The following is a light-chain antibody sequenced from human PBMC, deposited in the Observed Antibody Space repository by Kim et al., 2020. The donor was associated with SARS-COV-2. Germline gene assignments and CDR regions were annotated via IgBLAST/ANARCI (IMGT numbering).Light chain of an antibody. J-gene: IGKJ1*01. CDR1: QSVTSNF. Sequence: EIVLTQSPGTLSLSPGERATLSCRAGQSVTSNFLAWYQQKPGQAPRLLIYGASSRATDIPDRFSGSGSGTDFTLTISRLEPEDFVVYYCQQYGISPWTFGRGTKVDIK. CDR3: QQYGISPWT. CDR2: GAS. V-gene: IGKV3-20*01.